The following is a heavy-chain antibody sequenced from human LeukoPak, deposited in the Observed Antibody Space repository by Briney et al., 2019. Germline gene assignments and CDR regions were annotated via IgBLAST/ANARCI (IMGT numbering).Heavy chain of an antibody. CDR2: IYYSGST. V-gene: IGHV4-59*01. CDR3: ARSSEGRYYYDSSGYSYYYYYMDV. CDR1: GGSFSGYY. D-gene: IGHD3-22*01. Sequence: SETLSLTCAVYGGSFSGYYWSWIRQPPGKGLEWIGYIYYSGSTNYNPSLKSRVTISVDTSKNQFSLKLKSVTAADTAVYYCARSSEGRYYYDSSGYSYYYYYMDVWGKGTTGTISS. J-gene: IGHJ6*03.